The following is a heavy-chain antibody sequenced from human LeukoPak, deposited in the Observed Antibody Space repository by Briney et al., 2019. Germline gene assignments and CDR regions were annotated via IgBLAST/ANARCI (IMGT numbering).Heavy chain of an antibody. CDR3: SRGHVAVPGGDF. J-gene: IGHJ4*02. D-gene: IGHD6-19*01. CDR2: ISPDGGVK. Sequence: GGSLRLSCAASGFTFSSYWMSWVRQAPGKGLEWVANISPDGGVKTYVDSMKGRFTISRDNAKNSLSLQVNSLRAEDTAVYYCSRGHVAVPGGDFWGQGTLVTVSS. CDR1: GFTFSSYW. V-gene: IGHV3-7*04.